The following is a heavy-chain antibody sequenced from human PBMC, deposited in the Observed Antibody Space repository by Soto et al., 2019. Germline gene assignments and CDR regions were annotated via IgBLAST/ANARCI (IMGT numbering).Heavy chain of an antibody. Sequence: QVQLVQSGAEVKKPGASVKVSCKASGYTFTSYDINWVRQATGQGLEWMGWMNPNSGNTGYAQKFQGRVTMTRNTAISTAHMELSSLRSEDTAVYYCANRGQRRGIQLWQNYYSYGMDVWGQGTTVTVSS. CDR2: MNPNSGNT. CDR3: ANRGQRRGIQLWQNYYSYGMDV. D-gene: IGHD5-18*01. J-gene: IGHJ6*02. CDR1: GYTFTSYD. V-gene: IGHV1-8*01.